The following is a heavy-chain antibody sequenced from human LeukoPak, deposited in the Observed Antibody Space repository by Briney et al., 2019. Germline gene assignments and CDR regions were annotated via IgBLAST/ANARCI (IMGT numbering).Heavy chain of an antibody. CDR2: ISGSGGAT. CDR1: GFTFSSYA. D-gene: IGHD6-19*01. CDR3: ARKGGSSGWLYYYFDY. Sequence: GGSLRLSCAASGFTFSSYAMNWVRQAPGKGLEWVSAISGSGGATYYADSVKGRFTISRDNSKNTLYLQMNSLRAEDTAVYYCARKGGSSGWLYYYFDYWGQGTLVTVSS. J-gene: IGHJ4*02. V-gene: IGHV3-23*01.